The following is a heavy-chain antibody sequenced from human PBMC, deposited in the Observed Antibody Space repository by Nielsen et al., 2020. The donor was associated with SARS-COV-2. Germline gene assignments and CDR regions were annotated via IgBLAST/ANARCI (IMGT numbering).Heavy chain of an antibody. V-gene: IGHV3-9*01. J-gene: IGHJ4*02. Sequence: SLKISCAASGFTFDDYAMHWVRQAPGKGLEWVSGISWNSGSTAYADSVKGRFTISRDNARNSLYLQMNSLRAEDTALYYCAKLFEYSSSPFDYWGQGTLVTVSS. CDR2: ISWNSGST. CDR3: AKLFEYSSSPFDY. CDR1: GFTFDDYA. D-gene: IGHD6-6*01.